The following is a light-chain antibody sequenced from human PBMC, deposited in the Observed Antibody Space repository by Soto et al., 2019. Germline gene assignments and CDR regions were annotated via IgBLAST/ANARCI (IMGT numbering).Light chain of an antibody. J-gene: IGKJ1*01. CDR3: QQYGGSPGT. Sequence: EIVLTQSPGTLSLSPGERATLSCRASQSVSSIHLAWYQQKPGQAPRLLMYSASSRATGIPDRFSGSGSGTDFTLTISRLESEDFAVYYCQQYGGSPGTFGQGTKVDIK. CDR2: SAS. V-gene: IGKV3-20*01. CDR1: QSVSSIH.